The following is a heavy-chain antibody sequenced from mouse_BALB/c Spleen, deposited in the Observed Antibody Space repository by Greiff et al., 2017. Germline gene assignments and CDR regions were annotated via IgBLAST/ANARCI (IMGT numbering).Heavy chain of an antibody. Sequence: EVQGVESGGGLVQPGGSRKLSCAASGFTFSSFGMHWVRQAPEKGLEWVAYISSGSSTIYYADTVKGRFTISRDNPKNTLFLQMTSLRSEDTAMYYCARYEDYEAWFAYWGQGTLVTVSA. CDR3: ARYEDYEAWFAY. CDR1: GFTFSSFG. D-gene: IGHD2-4*01. J-gene: IGHJ3*01. V-gene: IGHV5-17*02. CDR2: ISSGSSTI.